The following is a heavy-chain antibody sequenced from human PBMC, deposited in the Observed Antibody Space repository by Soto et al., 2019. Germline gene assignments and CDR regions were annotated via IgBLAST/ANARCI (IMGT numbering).Heavy chain of an antibody. CDR3: AREREQWLKSPMDAFDI. V-gene: IGHV3-48*03. CDR2: ISSSCSTI. CDR1: GFTFSSYE. D-gene: IGHD6-19*01. J-gene: IGHJ3*02. Sequence: PGGSLRLSCAASGFTFSSYEMNWVRQAPGKGLEWVSYISSSCSTIYYADSVKGRFTISRDNAKNSLYLQMNSLRAEDTAVYYCAREREQWLKSPMDAFDIWGQGTMVTVSS.